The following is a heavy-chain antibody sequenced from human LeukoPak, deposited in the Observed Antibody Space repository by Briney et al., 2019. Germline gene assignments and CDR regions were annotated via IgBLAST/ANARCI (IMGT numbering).Heavy chain of an antibody. CDR1: GFTFRTYA. J-gene: IGHJ4*02. D-gene: IGHD3-10*01. CDR3: ARDGRMVRDGFDY. V-gene: IGHV3-23*01. Sequence: GGSLRLSCAASGFTFRTYAMTWVRQAPGKGLEWVSAISGSGDSTYYADSVKGRFTITRDNSKNTQYLQMNSLRAEDTAVYYCARDGRMVRDGFDYWGQGTLVTVSS. CDR2: ISGSGDST.